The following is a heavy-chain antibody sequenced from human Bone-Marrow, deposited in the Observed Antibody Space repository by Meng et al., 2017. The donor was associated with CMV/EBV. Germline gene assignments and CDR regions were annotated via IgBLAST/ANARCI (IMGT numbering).Heavy chain of an antibody. CDR2: TYYRSKWYN. Sequence: SQTLSLTCAISGDSVSSSSAAWNWIRQSPSRGLEWLGRTYYRSKWYNDYAVSVKSRITINPDTSKNQFSLQLNSVTPEDTAVYYCARSTISPIGARLNFDYWGQGTLVTVSS. CDR1: GDSVSSSSAA. D-gene: IGHD6-6*01. V-gene: IGHV6-1*01. CDR3: ARSTISPIGARLNFDY. J-gene: IGHJ4*02.